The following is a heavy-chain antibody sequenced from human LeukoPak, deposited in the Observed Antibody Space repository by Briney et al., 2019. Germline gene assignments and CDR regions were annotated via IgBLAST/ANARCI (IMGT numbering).Heavy chain of an antibody. D-gene: IGHD6-13*01. V-gene: IGHV3-74*01. CDR1: GFTFSSYS. CDR2: INSDGSST. CDR3: ARVPSSSQRQYYCYYGMDV. Sequence: PGGSLRLSCAASGFTFSSYSMNWVRQAPGKGLVWVSRINSDGSSTSYADSVKGRFTISRDNAKNTLYLQMNSLRAEDTAVYYCARVPSSSQRQYYCYYGMDVWGQGTTVTVSS. J-gene: IGHJ6*02.